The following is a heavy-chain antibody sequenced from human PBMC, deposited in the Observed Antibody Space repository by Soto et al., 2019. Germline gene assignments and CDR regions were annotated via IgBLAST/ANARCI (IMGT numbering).Heavy chain of an antibody. CDR2: TSYDGSNK. CDR1: GFTFRSCV. Sequence: QVQLVESGGGVVQPGTSLRVSCVASGFTFRSCVIHWVRQAPGKGLEWVALTSYDGSNKYYGDSVRGRFTISRDNSRNTVDLQMDSLTVEDTALYYCARWGTTGGLDVWGQGTLVSVSS. CDR3: ARWGTTGGLDV. J-gene: IGHJ1*01. D-gene: IGHD3-16*01. V-gene: IGHV3-30*19.